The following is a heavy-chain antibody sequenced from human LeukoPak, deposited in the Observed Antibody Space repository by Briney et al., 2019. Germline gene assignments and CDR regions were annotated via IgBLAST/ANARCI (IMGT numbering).Heavy chain of an antibody. J-gene: IGHJ3*02. CDR3: ASRTHYYGSGSGAFDI. CDR1: GFTFSSYE. V-gene: IGHV3-48*03. Sequence: GGSLRLSCTASGFTFSSYEMNWVRQAPGKGLEWVSYIRSSGSTVHYADSVKGRFSISRDNAKNSLFLQMNSLRAEDTAVYYCASRTHYYGSGSGAFDIWGQGTKVSVSS. CDR2: IRSSGSTV. D-gene: IGHD3-10*01.